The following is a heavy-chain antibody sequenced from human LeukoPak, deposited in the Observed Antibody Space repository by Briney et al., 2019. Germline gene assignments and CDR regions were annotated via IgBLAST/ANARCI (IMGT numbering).Heavy chain of an antibody. CDR2: ITYDGYYK. Sequence: GGSLRLSCAASGFTFTNYGMHWVRQAPGKGLEWVALITYDGYYKYYSDSVKGRFTISSDTSKNTLYLQMNSLRAEDTAVYYCARDRGESYFDYWGQGTLVTVSS. V-gene: IGHV3-30*03. D-gene: IGHD3-10*01. J-gene: IGHJ4*02. CDR1: GFTFTNYG. CDR3: ARDRGESYFDY.